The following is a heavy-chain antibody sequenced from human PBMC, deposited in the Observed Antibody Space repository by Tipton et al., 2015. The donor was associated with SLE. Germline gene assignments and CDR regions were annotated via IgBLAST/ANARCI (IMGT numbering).Heavy chain of an antibody. CDR2: IYYSGST. D-gene: IGHD1-26*01. CDR1: GGSISSYY. CDR3: ARGSRVEEDLDY. J-gene: IGHJ4*02. Sequence: TLSLTCTVSGGSISSYYWSWIRQPPGKGLEWIGYIYYSGSTRLNPSLESRVTMSVDTSKNQFSLKLSSVTAADTAIYYCARGSRVEEDLDYWGPGTLITVSS. V-gene: IGHV4-59*01.